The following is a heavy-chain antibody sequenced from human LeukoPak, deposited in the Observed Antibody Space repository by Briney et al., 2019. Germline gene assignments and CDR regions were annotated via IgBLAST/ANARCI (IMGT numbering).Heavy chain of an antibody. CDR3: ATSAGLYYYFVMAG. J-gene: IGHJ6*02. CDR1: GFTFSSSA. CDR2: VSGSGGTT. D-gene: IGHD6-13*01. Sequence: GGSLRLSCAASGFTFSSSAMNWVRQAPGKGLEWVSTVSGSGGTTHYAESVKGRFTISRDNSKSTLYLQMNSLRAEDTALYYCATSAGLYYYFVMAGWGQRTTVNVSS. V-gene: IGHV3-23*01.